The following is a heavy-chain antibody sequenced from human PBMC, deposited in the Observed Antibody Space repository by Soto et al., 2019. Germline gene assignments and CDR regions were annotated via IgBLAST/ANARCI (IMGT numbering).Heavy chain of an antibody. CDR1: GYTFTSYG. D-gene: IGHD3-10*01. V-gene: IGHV1-18*01. CDR3: ARDDAAWGYYGSGSYYIYYYYGMDV. J-gene: IGHJ6*02. CDR2: ISAYNGNT. Sequence: ASVKVSCKASGYTFTSYGISWVRQAPGQGLEWMGWISAYNGNTNYAQKLQGRVTMTTDPSTSTAYMELRSLRSDDTAVYYCARDDAAWGYYGSGSYYIYYYYGMDVWGQGTTVTVS.